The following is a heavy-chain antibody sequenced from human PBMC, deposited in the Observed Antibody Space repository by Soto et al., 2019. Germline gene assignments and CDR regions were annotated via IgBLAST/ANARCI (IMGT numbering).Heavy chain of an antibody. Sequence: GASVKVSCKASGYTFTSYYMHWVRQAPGQGLEWMGIINPSGGSTSYAQKFQGRVTMTRDTSTSTVYMELSSLRSEDTAVYYCARDRYPYYDILTGYQQTYGMDVWGQGTTVTVSS. CDR2: INPSGGST. D-gene: IGHD3-9*01. V-gene: IGHV1-46*03. CDR3: ARDRYPYYDILTGYQQTYGMDV. CDR1: GYTFTSYY. J-gene: IGHJ6*02.